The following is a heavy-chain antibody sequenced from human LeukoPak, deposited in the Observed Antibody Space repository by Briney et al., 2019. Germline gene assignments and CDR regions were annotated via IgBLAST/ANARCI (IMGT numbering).Heavy chain of an antibody. CDR1: GYTFTSYG. D-gene: IGHD3-22*01. CDR3: AGGGYYYDSSGFDY. CDR2: IIPIFGTA. J-gene: IGHJ4*02. V-gene: IGHV1-69*13. Sequence: GASVKVSCKASGYTFTSYGISWVRQAPGQGLEWMGGIIPIFGTANYAQKFQGRVTITADESTSTAYMELSSLRSEDTAVYYCAGGGYYYDSSGFDYWGQGTLVTVSS.